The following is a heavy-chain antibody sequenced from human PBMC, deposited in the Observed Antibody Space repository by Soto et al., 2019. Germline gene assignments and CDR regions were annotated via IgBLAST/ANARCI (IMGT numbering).Heavy chain of an antibody. CDR3: VRDSPMGSTFSGFDGIDY. D-gene: IGHD3-10*01. CDR2: IIPLLDTA. J-gene: IGHJ4*02. V-gene: IGHV1-69*08. Sequence: QVQLVQSGAEVKKPGSSMKVSCKASVDTFSSSTITCGRQAPGQGLEWMGRIIPLLDTADYAQNFQGRVTITADKSKITAYMELSRLTSEDTAVYSCVRDSPMGSTFSGFDGIDYWGQGTMVTVS. CDR1: VDTFSSST.